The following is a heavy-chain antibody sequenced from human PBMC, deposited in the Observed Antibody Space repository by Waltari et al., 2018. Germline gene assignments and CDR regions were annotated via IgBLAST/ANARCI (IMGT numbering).Heavy chain of an antibody. CDR1: GFTFSDHY. CDR3: SSRHSGSSDY. J-gene: IGHJ4*02. Sequence: EVQLVESGGGLVQPGGSLRLSCAISGFTFSDHYIDWVRQAPGKGLGWVGRSRHKAQGYITEYAASVKGRFIISRDDSKNAQDLQMDSLKTEDTAMYYCSSRHSGSSDYWGQGTLVTVSS. CDR2: SRHKAQGYIT. V-gene: IGHV3-72*01. D-gene: IGHD1-26*01.